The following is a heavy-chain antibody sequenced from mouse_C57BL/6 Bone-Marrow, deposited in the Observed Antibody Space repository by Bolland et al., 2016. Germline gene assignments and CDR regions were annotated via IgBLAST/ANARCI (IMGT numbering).Heavy chain of an antibody. D-gene: IGHD1-1*01. Sequence: YADTVKGRFTISRDNARNTLYLQMSSLKSEDTAMYYCTSGSSSYVDYWGQGTS. J-gene: IGHJ4*01. V-gene: IGHV5-9-1*02. CDR3: TSGSSSYVDY.